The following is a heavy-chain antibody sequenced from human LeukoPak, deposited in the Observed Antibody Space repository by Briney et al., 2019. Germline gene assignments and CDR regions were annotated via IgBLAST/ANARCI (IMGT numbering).Heavy chain of an antibody. CDR1: GFTFSSHA. CDR3: AKVWQQLAYDAFDI. CDR2: ISYDGSNK. D-gene: IGHD6-13*01. V-gene: IGHV3-30*04. J-gene: IGHJ3*02. Sequence: GGSLRLSCAASGFTFSSHAMHWVRQAPGKGLEWVAVISYDGSNKYYADSVKGRFTISRDNSKNTLYLQMNSLRAEDTAVYYCAKVWQQLAYDAFDIWGQGTMVTVSS.